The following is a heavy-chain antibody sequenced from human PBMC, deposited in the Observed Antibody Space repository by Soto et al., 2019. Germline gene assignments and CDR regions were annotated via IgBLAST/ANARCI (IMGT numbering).Heavy chain of an antibody. D-gene: IGHD2-15*01. J-gene: IGHJ5*02. Sequence: GGSLRLSCAASGFTFSSYAMSWVRQAPGKGLEWVSAISGSGGSTYYADSVKGRFTISRDNSKNTLYLQMNSLRAEDTAVYYCAKGRPDGRKYCSGGSCRNNWFDPWGQGTLVTVSS. CDR2: ISGSGGST. CDR1: GFTFSSYA. CDR3: AKGRPDGRKYCSGGSCRNNWFDP. V-gene: IGHV3-23*01.